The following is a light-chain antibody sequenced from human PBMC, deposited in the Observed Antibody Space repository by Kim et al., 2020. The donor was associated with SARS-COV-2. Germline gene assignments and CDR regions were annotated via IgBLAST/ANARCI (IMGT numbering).Light chain of an antibody. Sequence: DIQMTQSQSSLSASVGDRVTITCRASQSISTYLNWYQHKAGKAPKLLIYSASSLQSGVPSRFSGSGSGTGFTLTISSLQPEDFATYYCQESFGAPFTFGPGTKVDIK. CDR2: SAS. V-gene: IGKV1-39*01. CDR1: QSISTY. J-gene: IGKJ3*01. CDR3: QESFGAPFT.